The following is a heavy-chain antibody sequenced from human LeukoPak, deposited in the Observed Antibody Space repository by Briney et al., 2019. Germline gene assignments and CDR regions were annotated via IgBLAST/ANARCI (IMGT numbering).Heavy chain of an antibody. V-gene: IGHV3-33*01. CDR3: ATCGDSRRRDWYFDL. CDR1: GFIFSSYG. J-gene: IGHJ2*01. CDR2: IWYDGSNK. Sequence: PGRSLRLSCAASGFIFSSYGMHWVRQAPGKGLEWVAVIWYDGSNKFYAGSVKGRFTISRDNSKNTLYLQMNSLRAEDTAVYYCATCGDSRRRDWYFDLWGRGTLVTVSS. D-gene: IGHD4-17*01.